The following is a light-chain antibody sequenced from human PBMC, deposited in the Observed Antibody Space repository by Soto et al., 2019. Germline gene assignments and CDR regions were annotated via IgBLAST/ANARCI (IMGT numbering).Light chain of an antibody. CDR2: WAS. V-gene: IGKV4-1*01. Sequence: DLVMTQSPDSLAVSLGATATINCKSSHSLLDTSYKKTYLAWYQQRPGQPAKLLIYWASTRQSGVPDRFSGSGSAPDCPLTISILQAEDVAIYYCHQYYSIPYTFGQGTRLEI. J-gene: IGKJ2*01. CDR1: HSLLDTSYKKTY. CDR3: HQYYSIPYT.